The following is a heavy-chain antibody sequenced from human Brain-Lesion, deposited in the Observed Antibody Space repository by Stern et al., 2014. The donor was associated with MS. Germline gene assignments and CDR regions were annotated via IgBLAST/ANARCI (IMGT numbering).Heavy chain of an antibody. D-gene: IGHD2-2*01. Sequence: VQLVESGPGLVKPSQTLSLSCTVSGGSISSGGYYWSWIRQPAGKGLEWIGRIFNSGSPSYTPSPKTRVTISIDTSKTQFSLRLTSMTAADTAVYYCARGRVVPGFQYYATDVWGQGTTVIVSS. CDR1: GGSISSGGYY. CDR3: ARGRVVPGFQYYATDV. V-gene: IGHV4-61*02. CDR2: IFNSGSP. J-gene: IGHJ6*02.